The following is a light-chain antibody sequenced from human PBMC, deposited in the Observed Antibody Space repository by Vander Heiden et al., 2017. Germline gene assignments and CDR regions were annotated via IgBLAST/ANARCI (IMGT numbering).Light chain of an antibody. Sequence: QSVLTQPPSPAGTRGQSVTISCSGSSSNIGSYTVDWYQQLPGTAPKLLIYSNNQRPSGVPDRFSGSRSGTSASLAISGLQSEDEADYYCAAWDDSLNGPVFGGGTKLTVL. CDR2: SNN. CDR3: AAWDDSLNGPV. CDR1: SSNIGSYT. J-gene: IGLJ3*02. V-gene: IGLV1-44*01.